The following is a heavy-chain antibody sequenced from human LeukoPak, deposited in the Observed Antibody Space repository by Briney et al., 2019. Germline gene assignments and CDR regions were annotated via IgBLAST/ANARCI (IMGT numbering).Heavy chain of an antibody. D-gene: IGHD3-10*01. CDR2: ISSSSSTI. Sequence: GGSLRLSCAASGFTFSSYSMNWVRQAPGKGLEWVSYISSSSSTIYYADSVKGRFTISRDNAKNSLYLQMNSLRAEDTAVYYCARDRGRELLWFGEFPSPPTGFDPWGQGTLVTVSS. CDR1: GFTFSSYS. CDR3: ARDRGRELLWFGEFPSPPTGFDP. V-gene: IGHV3-48*04. J-gene: IGHJ5*02.